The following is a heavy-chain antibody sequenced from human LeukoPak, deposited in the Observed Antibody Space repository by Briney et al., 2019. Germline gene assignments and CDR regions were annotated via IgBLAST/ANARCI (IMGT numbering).Heavy chain of an antibody. Sequence: QTGGSLRLSCAASGFIFSNYAMHWVRQAPGMGLERVANIKADGTGKYYVDSVRGRFSISRDNAKNSLYLELNSLRAEDTGVYFCARDRGWQQFDYWGQGTLVTVSS. V-gene: IGHV3-7*01. D-gene: IGHD5-24*01. CDR2: IKADGTGK. J-gene: IGHJ4*01. CDR1: GFIFSNYA. CDR3: ARDRGWQQFDY.